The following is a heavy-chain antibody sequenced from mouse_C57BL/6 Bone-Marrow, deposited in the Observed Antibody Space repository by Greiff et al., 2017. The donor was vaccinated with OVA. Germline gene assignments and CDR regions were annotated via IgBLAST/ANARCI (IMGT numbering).Heavy chain of an antibody. CDR1: GFNIKDYY. CDR3: ASYYYGSSPAWFAY. D-gene: IGHD1-1*01. CDR2: IDPEDGET. Sequence: VQLQQSGAELVKPGASVKLSCTASGFNIKDYYMHRVKQRTEQGLEWIGRIDPEDGETKYAPKFQGKATITADTSSNTAYLQLSSLTSEDTAVYYCASYYYGSSPAWFAYWGQGTLVTVSA. J-gene: IGHJ3*01. V-gene: IGHV14-2*01.